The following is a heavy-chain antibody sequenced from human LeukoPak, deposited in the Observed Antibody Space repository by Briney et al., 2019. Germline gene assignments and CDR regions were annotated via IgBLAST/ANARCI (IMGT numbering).Heavy chain of an antibody. CDR3: AKDNSARTSAFLDY. CDR2: ISGSGGST. Sequence: PGGSLRLSCAASGFTFSSYATSWVRQAPGKGLEWVSAISGSGGSTYYADSVKGRFTISRDNSKNTLYLQMNSPRAEDTAVYYCAKDNSARTSAFLDYWGQGTLVTVSS. V-gene: IGHV3-23*01. J-gene: IGHJ4*02. D-gene: IGHD4-23*01. CDR1: GFTFSSYA.